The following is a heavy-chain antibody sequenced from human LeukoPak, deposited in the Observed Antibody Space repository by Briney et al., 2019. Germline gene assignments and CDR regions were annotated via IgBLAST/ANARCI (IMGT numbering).Heavy chain of an antibody. V-gene: IGHV3-23*01. CDR1: GCTFSSYA. Sequence: GGSLRLSCAASGCTFSSYAMSWVRQAPGKGLEWVSAISGSGGSTYYADSVKGRFTISRDNSKNTLYLQMNSLRAEDTAVYYCAKDHPPAVAGHRDIDYWGQGTLVTVSS. D-gene: IGHD6-19*01. CDR3: AKDHPPAVAGHRDIDY. CDR2: ISGSGGST. J-gene: IGHJ4*02.